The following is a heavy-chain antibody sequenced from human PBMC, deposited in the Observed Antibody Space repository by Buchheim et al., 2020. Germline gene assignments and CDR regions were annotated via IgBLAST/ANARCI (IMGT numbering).Heavy chain of an antibody. D-gene: IGHD6-6*01. V-gene: IGHV4-59*01. Sequence: QVQLQESGPGLVKPSETLSLTCTVSGGPISSYYWSWIRQPPGKGLEWIGYIYYSGSTNYNPPLKRRVTIPVDTSKNQFSLKLSSVTAADTAVYYCARDGYMNYSSSTVFDYWGQGTL. J-gene: IGHJ4*02. CDR2: IYYSGST. CDR3: ARDGYMNYSSSTVFDY. CDR1: GGPISSYY.